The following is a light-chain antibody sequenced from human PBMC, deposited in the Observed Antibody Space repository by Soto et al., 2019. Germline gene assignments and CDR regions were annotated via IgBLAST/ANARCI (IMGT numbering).Light chain of an antibody. V-gene: IGLV2-14*01. CDR3: SSYTSSSTLL. Sequence: QSALTQPASVSGSPGQSITISCPGTSSDVGGYNYFSWYQQHPGKAPKLMIYAVSNRPSGVSNRFSGSKSGNTASLTISGLQAEDEADYYCSSYTSSSTLLFGGGTKVTVL. J-gene: IGLJ2*01. CDR1: SSDVGGYNY. CDR2: AVS.